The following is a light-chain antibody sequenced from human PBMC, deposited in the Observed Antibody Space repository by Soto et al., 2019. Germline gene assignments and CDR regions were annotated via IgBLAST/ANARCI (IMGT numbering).Light chain of an antibody. V-gene: IGLV2-14*01. CDR3: SSYTVRRSWV. CDR1: SSDIDYNR. J-gene: IGLJ3*02. Sequence: QSALTQPASVTGSPGQSITISCTGFSSDIDYNRVSWYQQYSGTAPKLIISEVTNRPSGVSGRFSGSKSGNTASLTISGLQREDEADYYCSSYTVRRSWVFGGGTKVTVL. CDR2: EVT.